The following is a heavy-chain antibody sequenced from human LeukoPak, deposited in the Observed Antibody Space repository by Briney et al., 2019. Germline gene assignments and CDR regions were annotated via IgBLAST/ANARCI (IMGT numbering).Heavy chain of an antibody. V-gene: IGHV1-18*01. CDR1: GYTFTSYG. D-gene: IGHD6-13*01. CDR3: AGETAIAAMDPGYGMDV. CDR2: ISAYNGNT. J-gene: IGHJ6*02. Sequence: GASVKVSCKASGYTFTSYGISWVRQAPGQGLEWMGWISAYNGNTNYAQKLQGRVTMTTDTSTSTAYMELRSLRSDDTAVYYCAGETAIAAMDPGYGMDVWGQGTTVTVSS.